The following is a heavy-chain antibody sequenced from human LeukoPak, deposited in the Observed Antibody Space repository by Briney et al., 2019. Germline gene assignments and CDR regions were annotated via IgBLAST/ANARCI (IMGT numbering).Heavy chain of an antibody. CDR1: GYSISSGYY. CDR2: IYHSGST. V-gene: IGHV4-38-2*02. CDR3: AREGPIAAANYFDY. Sequence: PSETLSLTCTVSGYSISSGYYWGWIRQPPGKGLEWIGSIYHSGSTYYNPSLKSRVTISVDTSKNQFSLKLSSVTAADTAVYFCAREGPIAAANYFDYWGQGTLVTVSS. J-gene: IGHJ4*02. D-gene: IGHD6-13*01.